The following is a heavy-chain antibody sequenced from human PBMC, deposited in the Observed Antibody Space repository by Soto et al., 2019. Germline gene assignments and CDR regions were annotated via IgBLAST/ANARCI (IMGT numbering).Heavy chain of an antibody. J-gene: IGHJ5*02. V-gene: IGHV1-2*02. Sequence: ASVKVSCKASGYTFTGYYMHWVRQAPGQGLEWMGWINPNSGGTNYAQKFQGRVTMTRDTSISTAYMELSRLRSDDTAVYYCAREGGYCSSTSCYGDGGNWFDPWGQGTLVTVSS. CDR1: GYTFTGYY. D-gene: IGHD2-2*01. CDR2: INPNSGGT. CDR3: AREGGYCSSTSCYGDGGNWFDP.